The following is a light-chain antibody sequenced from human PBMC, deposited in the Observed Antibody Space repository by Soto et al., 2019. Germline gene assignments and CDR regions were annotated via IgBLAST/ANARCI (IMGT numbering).Light chain of an antibody. V-gene: IGLV1-44*01. CDR2: SND. Sequence: QSVLTQPPSASGTPGQRVTISCSGSSSNVGSNAVNWYQQLPGTAPKLLIYSNDQRPSGVPDRFSGSGSGTSASLAISGLQSEDEADYYCAAWDDSLNGWVFGGGTKLTVL. CDR3: AAWDDSLNGWV. CDR1: SSNVGSNA. J-gene: IGLJ3*02.